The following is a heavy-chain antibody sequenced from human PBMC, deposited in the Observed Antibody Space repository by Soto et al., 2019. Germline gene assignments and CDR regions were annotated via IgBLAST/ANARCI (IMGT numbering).Heavy chain of an antibody. CDR3: FESDSSGYYVGY. CDR2: ISSSSSTI. D-gene: IGHD3-22*01. CDR1: GFTFSSYS. V-gene: IGHV3-48*01. J-gene: IGHJ4*02. Sequence: GGSLRLSCAASGFTFSSYSMNWVRQAPGKGLEWVSYISSSSSTIYYADSVKGRFTISRDDSKNTAYLQMNSLKTEDTAVYYCFESDSSGYYVGYWGQGTLVTVSS.